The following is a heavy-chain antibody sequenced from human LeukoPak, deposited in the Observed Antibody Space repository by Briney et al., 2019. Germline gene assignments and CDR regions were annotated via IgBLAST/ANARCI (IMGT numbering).Heavy chain of an antibody. Sequence: ASVKVSCKASGYTFTGHFMHWVRQAPGQGLEWMGWINPNSGGTNYAQKFQGRVTMTRDTSISTAYMELSRLSSNDTAVYYYAIRGPDYDIWGYYMDVWGKGTTVTVSS. CDR3: AIRGPDYDIWGYYMDV. V-gene: IGHV1-2*02. J-gene: IGHJ6*03. D-gene: IGHD3-9*01. CDR2: INPNSGGT. CDR1: GYTFTGHF.